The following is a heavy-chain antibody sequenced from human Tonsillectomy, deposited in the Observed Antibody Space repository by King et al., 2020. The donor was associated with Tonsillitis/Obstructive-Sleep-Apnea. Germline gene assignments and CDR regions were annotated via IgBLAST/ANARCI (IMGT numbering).Heavy chain of an antibody. CDR3: ASIPESCGGFEGYNTYMDG. CDR2: IFSNDEK. V-gene: IGHV2-26*01. D-gene: IGHD6-19*01. Sequence: VTLKESGPVLVKPTEALTLTCTVSGFSLSNTKMGVSWIRQPPGKALEWLAHIFSNDEKSYSTSLKSRLTISKDTSKSQVGLTMTNMDPVDTATYFCASIPESCGGFEGYNTYMDGWSKGSTLTAS. CDR1: GFSLSNTKMG. J-gene: IGHJ6*03.